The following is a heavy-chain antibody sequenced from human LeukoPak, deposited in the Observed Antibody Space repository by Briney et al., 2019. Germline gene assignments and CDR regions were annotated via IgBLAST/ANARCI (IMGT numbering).Heavy chain of an antibody. CDR2: ISGSGGST. J-gene: IGHJ6*03. CDR3: AKPYYYDSSGYYYYYYMDV. V-gene: IGHV3-23*01. CDR1: GFTFSSYA. D-gene: IGHD3-22*01. Sequence: GGSLRLSCAASGFTFSSYAMSWVRQAPGKGLEWVSAISGSGGSTYYADSVKGRFTISRDNSKNMLYLQMNSLRAEDTAVYYCAKPYYYDSSGYYYYYYMDVWGKGTTVTVSS.